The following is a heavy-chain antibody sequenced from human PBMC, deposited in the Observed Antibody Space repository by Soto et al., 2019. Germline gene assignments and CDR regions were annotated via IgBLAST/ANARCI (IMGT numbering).Heavy chain of an antibody. CDR3: AHRPPYYDILTGYSNDAFDI. V-gene: IGHV2-5*02. CDR2: IYWDDDK. CDR1: GFSLSTSGVG. J-gene: IGHJ3*02. Sequence: QITLKESGPPLVKPTQTLTLTCTFSGFSLSTSGVGVGWIRQPPGKALEWLALIYWDDDKRYSPSLKSRLTITKDTSKNQVVLTMTNMDPVDTATYYCAHRPPYYDILTGYSNDAFDIWGQGTMVTVSS. D-gene: IGHD3-9*01.